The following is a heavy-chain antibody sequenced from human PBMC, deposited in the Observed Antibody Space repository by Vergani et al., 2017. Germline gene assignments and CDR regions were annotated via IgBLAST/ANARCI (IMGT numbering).Heavy chain of an antibody. J-gene: IGHJ6*03. CDR3: AGVCDYSYYYYMDV. CDR1: GFTFSSYS. V-gene: IGHV3-48*01. Sequence: EVQLVESGGGLVQPGGSLRLSCAASGFTFSSYSMNWVRQAPGKGLEWVSYISSSSSTIYYADSVKGRFTISRDNAKNSLYLQMNSLRAEDTAVYYCAGVCDYSYYYYMDVWGKGTTVTVSS. D-gene: IGHD2-21*02. CDR2: ISSSSSTI.